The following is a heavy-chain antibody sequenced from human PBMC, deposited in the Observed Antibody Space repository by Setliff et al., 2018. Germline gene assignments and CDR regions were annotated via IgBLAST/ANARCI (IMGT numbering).Heavy chain of an antibody. Sequence: SETLSLTCAVSGGSISSSNWWSWVRQPPGKGLEWIGEIYHSGSTNYNPSLKSRVTISVDTSKNQFSLKLSSVTAADTAVYYCAREGGGVAMVSHWGQGTLVTVSS. J-gene: IGHJ4*02. V-gene: IGHV4-4*02. CDR1: GGSISSSNW. D-gene: IGHD5-18*01. CDR3: AREGGGVAMVSH. CDR2: IYHSGST.